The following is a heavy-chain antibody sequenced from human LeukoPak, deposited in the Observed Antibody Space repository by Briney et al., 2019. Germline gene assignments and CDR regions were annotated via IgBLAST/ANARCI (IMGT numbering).Heavy chain of an antibody. CDR3: ARALSAIVADN. V-gene: IGHV3-33*01. Sequence: QSGGSLRLSCAASGFTFSTYGMHWVRQAPGKGLEWVAVIRYDGSNKNYGDSVKGRFTISRDNSKNTLYLQMNSLRAEDTAVYYCARALSAIVADNWGQGTLVTVSS. CDR1: GFTFSTYG. CDR2: IRYDGSNK. D-gene: IGHD5-18*01. J-gene: IGHJ4*02.